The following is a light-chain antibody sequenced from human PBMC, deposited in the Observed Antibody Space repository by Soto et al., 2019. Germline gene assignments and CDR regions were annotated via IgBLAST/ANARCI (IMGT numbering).Light chain of an antibody. CDR2: LNSDGSH. J-gene: IGLJ3*02. V-gene: IGLV4-69*01. CDR1: SGHSSYA. Sequence: QPVLTQSPSASASLGASVKLTCTLSSGHSSYAIAWHQQQPQKGPRYLMKLNSDGSHSKGDGIPDRFSGSSSGAERYLIISSLQSEDEADYYCQTWGTGFRVFGGGTKLTVL. CDR3: QTWGTGFRV.